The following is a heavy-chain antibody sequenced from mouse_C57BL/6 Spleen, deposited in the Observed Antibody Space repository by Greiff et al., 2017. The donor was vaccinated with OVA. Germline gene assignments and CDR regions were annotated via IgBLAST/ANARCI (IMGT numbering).Heavy chain of an antibody. CDR1: GYAFSSSW. CDR2: IYPGDGDT. V-gene: IGHV1-82*01. CDR3: ARERDGYFGAY. Sequence: QAQLQQSGPELVKPGASVKISCKASGYAFSSSWMNWVKQRPGKGLEWIGRIYPGDGDTNYNGKFKGKATLTADKSSSTAYMQLSSLTSEDSAVYFCARERDGYFGAYWGQGTLVTVSA. D-gene: IGHD2-3*01. J-gene: IGHJ3*01.